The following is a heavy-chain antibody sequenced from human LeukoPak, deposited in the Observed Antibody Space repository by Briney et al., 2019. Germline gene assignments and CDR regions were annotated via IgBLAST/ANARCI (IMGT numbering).Heavy chain of an antibody. J-gene: IGHJ1*01. CDR2: IKDDGSDK. CDR3: AACISGYEVSVYFQH. V-gene: IGHV3-7*01. CDR1: GFIFTTSW. D-gene: IGHD3-22*01. Sequence: GGSLRLSCAGSGFIFTTSWMTWVHQAPGKGPEWVASIKDDGSDKYYVDSVKGRFTISRDNAKNSLFLQMNSLRVEDTAVYYCAACISGYEVSVYFQHWGQGNLVTVSP.